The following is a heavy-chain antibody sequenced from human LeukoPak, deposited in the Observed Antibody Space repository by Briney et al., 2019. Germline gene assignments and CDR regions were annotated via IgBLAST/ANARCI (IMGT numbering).Heavy chain of an antibody. CDR2: ISYDGSNK. CDR1: GFTFSSYA. D-gene: IGHD4-11*01. CDR3: AMGARTTVTTIRDY. V-gene: IGHV3-30-3*01. J-gene: IGHJ4*02. Sequence: GGSLRLSCAASGFTFSSYAMHWVRQAPGKGLEWVAVISYDGSNKYYADSVKGRFTISRDNSKNTLYLQMNSLRAEDTAVYYCAMGARTTVTTIRDYWGQGTLVTVSS.